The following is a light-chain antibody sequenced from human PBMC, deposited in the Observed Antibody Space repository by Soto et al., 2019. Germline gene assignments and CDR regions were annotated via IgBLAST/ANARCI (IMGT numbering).Light chain of an antibody. CDR1: TIDVCGYNY. Sequence: VLTQPPSASGAPGQSVSFSCPGTTIDVCGYNYVSWYQQDPGKAPKLMIYEVSKRPSGVPDRFSGSKSGNAASLTVSGLQAEDEADYYCSSYAGSNTYVFGTGTKVTVL. CDR2: EVS. V-gene: IGLV2-8*01. CDR3: SSYAGSNTYV. J-gene: IGLJ1*01.